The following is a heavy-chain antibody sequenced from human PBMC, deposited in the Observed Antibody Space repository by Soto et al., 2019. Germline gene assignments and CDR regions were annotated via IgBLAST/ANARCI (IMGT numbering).Heavy chain of an antibody. D-gene: IGHD3-22*01. CDR1: DGSIIRYY. CDR3: ARLYYDSDDYYYFDN. V-gene: IGHV4-59*08. CDR2: IYNSGST. J-gene: IGHJ4*02. Sequence: SETLSLTCTVSDGSIIRYYWSWIRQPPGKGLEWIGFIYNSGSTTYNPSLKSRVTISVDTSKNQFSLKLNSVTAADTAVYYCARLYYDSDDYYYFDNWGQGTLVTVSS.